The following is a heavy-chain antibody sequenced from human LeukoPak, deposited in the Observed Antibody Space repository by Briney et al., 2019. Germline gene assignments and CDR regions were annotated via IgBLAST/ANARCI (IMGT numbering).Heavy chain of an antibody. D-gene: IGHD3-10*01. CDR1: GGSISSGTHY. V-gene: IGHV4-61*02. J-gene: IGHJ4*02. CDR2: FQSSGST. CDR3: TRGGSGSYATFDY. Sequence: SETLSLTCTVSGGSISSGTHYWSWVRQPAGKGLEWIGRFQSSGSTNYNPSLESRVTISVDTSKNQFSLRLTSVTAADTAMYYCTRGGSGSYATFDYWGRGTLVTVSS.